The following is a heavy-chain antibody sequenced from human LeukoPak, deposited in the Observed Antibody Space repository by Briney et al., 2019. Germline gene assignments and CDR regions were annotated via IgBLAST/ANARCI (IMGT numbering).Heavy chain of an antibody. CDR3: ARPSIDYGDYLLIQNAFDI. D-gene: IGHD4-17*01. Sequence: GGSLRLSCAASGFTFSSYAMHWVRQAPGKGLEWVAVISYDGSNKYYADSVKGRFTISRDNSKNTLYLQMNSLRAEDTAVYYCARPSIDYGDYLLIQNAFDIWGQGTMVTVSS. CDR2: ISYDGSNK. CDR1: GFTFSSYA. J-gene: IGHJ3*02. V-gene: IGHV3-30-3*01.